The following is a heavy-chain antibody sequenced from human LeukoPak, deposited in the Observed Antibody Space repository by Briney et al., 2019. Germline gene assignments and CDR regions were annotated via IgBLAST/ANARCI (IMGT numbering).Heavy chain of an antibody. CDR1: GGSISSYY. CDR2: IYYSGST. CDR3: ARGGRIVAAGPLTFDY. D-gene: IGHD6-13*01. Sequence: SETLSLTCTVSGGSISSYYWSWIRQPPGKGLEWIGNIYYSGSTNYNPSLKSRVTISVDTSENQFSLKLSSVTPTDTAVYYCARGGRIVAAGPLTFDYWGQGTLVTVSS. J-gene: IGHJ4*02. V-gene: IGHV4-59*01.